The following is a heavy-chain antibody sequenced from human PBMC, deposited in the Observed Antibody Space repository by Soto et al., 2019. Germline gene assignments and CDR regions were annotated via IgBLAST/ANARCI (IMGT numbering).Heavy chain of an antibody. Sequence: GGSLRLSCAASGFTFNRHPLHWVRQAPGKGLEWVAVISHEGNNKYYADAVKGRFTISRDNSMNMLYLQMHGLRTEDTAIFYCARASGHIYATLHGPFDHWGQGALVTVPS. D-gene: IGHD2-8*01. CDR3: ARASGHIYATLHGPFDH. CDR1: GFTFNRHP. J-gene: IGHJ4*02. V-gene: IGHV3-30-3*01. CDR2: ISHEGNNK.